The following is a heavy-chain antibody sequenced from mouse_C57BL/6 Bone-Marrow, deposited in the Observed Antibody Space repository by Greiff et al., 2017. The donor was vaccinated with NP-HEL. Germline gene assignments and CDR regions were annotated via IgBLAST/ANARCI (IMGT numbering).Heavy chain of an antibody. J-gene: IGHJ2*01. V-gene: IGHV5-6*01. CDR2: ISSGGSYT. CDR3: ARQVHYYGSSYYFDY. CDR1: GFTFSSYG. Sequence: EVKVVESGGDLVKPGGSLKLSCAASGFTFSSYGMSWVRQTPDKRLEWVATISSGGSYTYYPDSVKGRFTISRDNAKNTLYLQMSSLKSEDTAMYYCARQVHYYGSSYYFDYWGQGTTLTVSS. D-gene: IGHD1-1*01.